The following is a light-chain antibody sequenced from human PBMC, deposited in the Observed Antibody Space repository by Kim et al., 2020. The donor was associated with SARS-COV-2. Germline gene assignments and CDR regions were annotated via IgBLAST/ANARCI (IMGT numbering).Light chain of an antibody. J-gene: IGKJ2*03. Sequence: ESVGDGVTCTCRASQSISSWLAWYQQKPGKAPKLLIYKASSLESGVPSRFSGSGSGTEFTLTISSLKPDDFATYYCQQYNSYSYSFGQGTKLEI. V-gene: IGKV1-5*03. CDR2: KAS. CDR1: QSISSW. CDR3: QQYNSYSYS.